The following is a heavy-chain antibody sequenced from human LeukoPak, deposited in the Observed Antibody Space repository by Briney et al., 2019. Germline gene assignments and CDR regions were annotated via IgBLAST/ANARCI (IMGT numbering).Heavy chain of an antibody. D-gene: IGHD4-17*01. CDR2: ISGSGGST. CDR3: ARGATVTTFRGPFDY. J-gene: IGHJ4*02. Sequence: GGSLRLSCAASGFTFSSYAMSWVRQAPGKGLEWVSAISGSGGSTYYADSVKGRFTISRDNSKNTLYLQMNSLRAEDTAVYYCARGATVTTFRGPFDYWGQGTLVTVSS. V-gene: IGHV3-23*01. CDR1: GFTFSSYA.